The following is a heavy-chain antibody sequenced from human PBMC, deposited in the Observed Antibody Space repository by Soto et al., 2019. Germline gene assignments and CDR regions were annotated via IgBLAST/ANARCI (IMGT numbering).Heavy chain of an antibody. Sequence: PSETLSLTCTASGGSIKSDYYWAWVRQPPGGGLQWMGYKYYSGATDSDPSLEARVSFSVDTSKNQFFLNLTSVTVADTAVYYCARGRPNYFYYGLDVWGPGIPVTVSS. CDR2: KYYSGAT. CDR3: ARGRPNYFYYGLDV. J-gene: IGHJ6*02. CDR1: GGSIKSDYY. V-gene: IGHV4-30-4*01.